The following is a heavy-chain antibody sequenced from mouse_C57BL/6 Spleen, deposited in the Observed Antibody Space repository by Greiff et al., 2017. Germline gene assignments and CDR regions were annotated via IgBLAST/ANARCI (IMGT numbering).Heavy chain of an antibody. D-gene: IGHD1-1*01. J-gene: IGHJ2*01. Sequence: DVHLVESGGGLVKPGGSLKLSCAASGFTFSSYAMSWVRQTPEKRLEWVATISDGGSYTYYPDNVKGRFTISRANAKNNLYRQMRHLKSEDTAMYYCARDHGSSPFDYGGQGTTLTVAS. V-gene: IGHV5-4*01. CDR3: ARDHGSSPFDY. CDR1: GFTFSSYA. CDR2: ISDGGSYT.